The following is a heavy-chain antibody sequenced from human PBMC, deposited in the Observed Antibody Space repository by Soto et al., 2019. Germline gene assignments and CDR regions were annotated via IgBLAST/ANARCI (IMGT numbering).Heavy chain of an antibody. J-gene: IGHJ4*02. V-gene: IGHV4-59*08. CDR2: IYYSGRP. CDR3: ASAPVYYDFWSGSFAC. D-gene: IGHD3-3*01. CDR1: GGSSGSFY. Sequence: SETQSLTRTVAGGSSGSFYGSRLRKHPGKGLEWIGYIYYSGRPNYNPSLKSRVTISVDTSKNQFSLKLSSVTAADTAVYYCASAPVYYDFWSGSFACWGQGTLVTVSP.